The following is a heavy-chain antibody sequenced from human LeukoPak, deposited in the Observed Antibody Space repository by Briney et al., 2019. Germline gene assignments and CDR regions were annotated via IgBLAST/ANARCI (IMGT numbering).Heavy chain of an antibody. Sequence: PGGSLRLSCAASGFTFSNYGMSWIRQPPGKGLEWIGEINHSGSTNYNPSLKSRVTISVDTSKNQFSLKLSSVTAADTAVYYCASPRRYSSGYMDVWGKGTTVTISS. D-gene: IGHD6-19*01. CDR1: GFTFSNYG. J-gene: IGHJ6*03. V-gene: IGHV4-34*01. CDR2: INHSGST. CDR3: ASPRRYSSGYMDV.